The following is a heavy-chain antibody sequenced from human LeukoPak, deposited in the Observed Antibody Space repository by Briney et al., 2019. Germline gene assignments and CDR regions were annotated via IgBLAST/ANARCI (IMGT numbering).Heavy chain of an antibody. D-gene: IGHD4/OR15-4a*01. J-gene: IGHJ4*02. CDR3: VRDLT. CDR2: ITNDGHST. Sequence: GGSLRLSCSASGFTFSASAMHWVRQAPGKGPQFVSAITNDGHSTYYADSVKGRFTISRDNSENTLYLQMSSLRPEDTAVYYCVRDLTWGQGTLVTVSS. V-gene: IGHV3-64D*06. CDR1: GFTFSASA.